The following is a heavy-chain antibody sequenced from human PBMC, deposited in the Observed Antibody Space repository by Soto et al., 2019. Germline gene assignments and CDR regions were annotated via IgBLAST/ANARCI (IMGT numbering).Heavy chain of an antibody. Sequence: EVQLLESGGGLVQPGGSLRLSCAASGFTFSSYAMSWVRQAPGKGLEWVSAISGSGGSTYYADSVKGRFTISRDNSKNTRYLQMNRRRTGDTAVYYCAKMNVVVVAATFPFDYWGQGTLVTVSS. J-gene: IGHJ4*02. CDR3: AKMNVVVVAATFPFDY. CDR1: GFTFSSYA. D-gene: IGHD2-15*01. V-gene: IGHV3-23*01. CDR2: ISGSGGST.